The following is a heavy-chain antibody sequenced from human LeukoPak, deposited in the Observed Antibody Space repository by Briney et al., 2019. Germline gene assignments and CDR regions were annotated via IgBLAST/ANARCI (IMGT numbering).Heavy chain of an antibody. D-gene: IGHD5-12*01. CDR1: AFTFSNYD. V-gene: IGHV3-30-3*01. Sequence: GGSLRLSCAASAFTFSNYDMHWVRQAPGKGLEWAADISYDGSNKYYADSVKGRFTISRDNSKNTLYLQMNSLRGEDTAVYYCARIPRTWLRFPYFDYWGQGTLVTVSS. CDR3: ARIPRTWLRFPYFDY. J-gene: IGHJ4*02. CDR2: ISYDGSNK.